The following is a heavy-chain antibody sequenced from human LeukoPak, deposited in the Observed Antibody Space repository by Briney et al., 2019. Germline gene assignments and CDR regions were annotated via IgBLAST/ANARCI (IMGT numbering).Heavy chain of an antibody. V-gene: IGHV4-61*01. CDR3: ATSRASWELFDY. CDR2: IYYSGST. D-gene: IGHD1-26*01. Sequence: SETLSLTCTVSGGSVSSGSYYWSWIRQPPGKGLEWIGYIYYSGSTNYNPSLKSRVTISVDTSKNQFSLKLSSVTAADTAVYYCATSRASWELFDYWGQGTLVTVSS. CDR1: GGSVSSGSYY. J-gene: IGHJ4*02.